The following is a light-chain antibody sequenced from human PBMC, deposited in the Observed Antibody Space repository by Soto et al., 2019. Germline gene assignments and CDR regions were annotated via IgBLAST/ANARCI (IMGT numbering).Light chain of an antibody. CDR2: EAS. Sequence: DVQMTQSPSTLSASVGDRATITCRASQGISSWLAWFQQKPGKAPNLLIFEASKLVSGVPSRISGSGSGTEFTLTIISLQPDDFTTYYCQQYTNYPWTFGQGTKVEMK. CDR1: QGISSW. V-gene: IGKV1-5*03. J-gene: IGKJ1*01. CDR3: QQYTNYPWT.